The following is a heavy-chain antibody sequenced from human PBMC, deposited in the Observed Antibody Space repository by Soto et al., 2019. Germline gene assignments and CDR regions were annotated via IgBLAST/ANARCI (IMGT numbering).Heavy chain of an antibody. V-gene: IGHV3-23*01. CDR1: GFTFNSYV. J-gene: IGHJ4*02. D-gene: IGHD3-22*01. Sequence: EVQLLESGGALVQPGGSLRLSCAASGFTFNSYVMTWVRQAPGEGLEWVSSISRSGRGSAYYADSVKGRFTISRDNSENTLFLQMNNLRDEYTALYYCARGRYLDSSDYWVANLPFDHWGLGTLVTVSS. CDR3: ARGRYLDSSDYWVANLPFDH. CDR2: ISRSGRGSA.